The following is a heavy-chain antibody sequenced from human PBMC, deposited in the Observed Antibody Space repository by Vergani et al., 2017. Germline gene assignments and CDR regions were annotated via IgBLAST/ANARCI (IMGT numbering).Heavy chain of an antibody. D-gene: IGHD2-2*02. CDR3: ANPYCSSSSCYNDWYFDL. J-gene: IGHJ2*01. CDR2: IKQDGSEK. CDR1: GFTFSSYW. V-gene: IGHV3-7*03. Sequence: EVQLVESGGGLVQPGGSLRLSCAASGFTFSSYWMSWVRQAPGKGLEWVANIKQDGSEKYYVDSVKGRFTISRDNAKNSLYLQMNSLRAEDTAVYYCANPYCSSSSCYNDWYFDLWGRGTRVTVSS.